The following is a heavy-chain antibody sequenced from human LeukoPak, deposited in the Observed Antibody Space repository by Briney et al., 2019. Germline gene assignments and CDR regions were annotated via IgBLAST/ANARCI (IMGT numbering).Heavy chain of an antibody. CDR1: GGSISSGDYY. CDR3: ARDPDLSPGYYFEGFDI. J-gene: IGHJ3*02. V-gene: IGHV4-30-4*08. Sequence: SQTLSLTCTVSGGSISSGDYYWRWIRQPPGKGLEWIGYIYYSGSAYYNPSLKSRVTISVDTSKNQFSLKLSSVTAADTAVYYCARDPDLSPGYYFEGFDIWGQGTMVTVSS. CDR2: IYYSGSA. D-gene: IGHD3-22*01.